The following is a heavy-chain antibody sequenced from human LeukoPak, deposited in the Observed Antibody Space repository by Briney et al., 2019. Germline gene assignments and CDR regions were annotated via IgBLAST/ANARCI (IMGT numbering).Heavy chain of an antibody. V-gene: IGHV3-30*04. J-gene: IGHJ4*02. CDR1: GFTFSSYA. CDR3: ARDQYGSGSYSFDY. D-gene: IGHD3-10*01. CDR2: ISYDGSNK. Sequence: PGGSLRLSCAASGFTFSSYAMHWVRQAPGKGLEWVAVISYDGSNKYYADSVKGRFTISRDNSKNTLYLQMNSLRAEGTAVYYCARDQYGSGSYSFDYWGQGTLVTVSS.